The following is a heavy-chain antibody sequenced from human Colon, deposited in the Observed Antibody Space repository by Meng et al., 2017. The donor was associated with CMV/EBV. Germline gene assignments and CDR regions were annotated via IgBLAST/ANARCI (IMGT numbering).Heavy chain of an antibody. Sequence: QVQLGQAGAEVKKPGASVKVSCKASGYTFTDNYMHWVRQAPGQGFEWMGWINPNSGGTNYAQKFQGRVTMTRDTSISTAYMELSRLRSDDTAVYYCARGKNYYDSSGYRKGLDYWGQGTLVTVSS. J-gene: IGHJ4*02. CDR1: GYTFTDNY. CDR3: ARGKNYYDSSGYRKGLDY. CDR2: INPNSGGT. V-gene: IGHV1-2*02. D-gene: IGHD3-22*01.